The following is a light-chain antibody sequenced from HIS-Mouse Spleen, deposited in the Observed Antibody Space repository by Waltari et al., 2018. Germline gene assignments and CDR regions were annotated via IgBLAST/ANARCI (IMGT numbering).Light chain of an antibody. CDR2: EDS. CDR1: AMPKKY. Sequence: SYELTQPPSVSVSPGQTARITCSGDAMPKKYAYWYQQKSGQAPLLVIYEDSKRPAGIPERFSGSSSGTMATLTISGAQVEDEADYYCYSTDSSGNHYVFGTGTKVTVL. V-gene: IGLV3-10*01. CDR3: YSTDSSGNHYV. J-gene: IGLJ1*01.